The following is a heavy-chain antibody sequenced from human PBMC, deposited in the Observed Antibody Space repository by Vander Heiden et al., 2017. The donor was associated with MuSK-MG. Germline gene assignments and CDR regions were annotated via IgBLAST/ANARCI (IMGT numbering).Heavy chain of an antibody. CDR1: GGSISSTNW. CDR3: ARLSNMYDSSGSPFNWFDP. J-gene: IGHJ5*02. D-gene: IGHD3-22*01. V-gene: IGHV4-4*02. CDR2: IYHSGST. Sequence: QVQLQESGPGLVKPSGTLSLTCAVSGGSISSTNWWSWVRQPPGKGLEWIGEIYHSGSTNYNPSLKSRVTISVDKSKNQFSLKLSSVTAADTAVYYCARLSNMYDSSGSPFNWFDPWGQGTLVTVSS.